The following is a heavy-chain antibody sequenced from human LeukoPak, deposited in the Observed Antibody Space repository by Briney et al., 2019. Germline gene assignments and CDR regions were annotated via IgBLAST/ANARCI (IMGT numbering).Heavy chain of an antibody. CDR2: ISYDGSSK. V-gene: IGHV3-30*18. J-gene: IGHJ4*02. D-gene: IGHD3-22*01. Sequence: GGSLRLSCAASGFTFSSYGMHCVRQAPGKGLEWVAVISYDGSSKYSADSVKGRFTISRDNSRNTLFLQMNSLRAEDTAVYYCMKDHKYYFDSVTYYEYYFDYWGQGTLVTVSS. CDR3: MKDHKYYFDSVTYYEYYFDY. CDR1: GFTFSSYG.